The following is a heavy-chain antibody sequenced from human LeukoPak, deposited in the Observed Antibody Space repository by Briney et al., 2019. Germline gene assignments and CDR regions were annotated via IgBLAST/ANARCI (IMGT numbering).Heavy chain of an antibody. V-gene: IGHV3-53*01. D-gene: IGHD2-15*01. Sequence: GGSLRLSCAASGFTVSSKYMSWVRQAPGKGLEWVSVIYSGGSTYYADSVKGRFIISRDNSKNSLYLQMNSLRAEDTAVYYCARDLGYCSGGSCYGMDVWGQGTTVTVSS. J-gene: IGHJ6*02. CDR2: IYSGGST. CDR3: ARDLGYCSGGSCYGMDV. CDR1: GFTVSSKY.